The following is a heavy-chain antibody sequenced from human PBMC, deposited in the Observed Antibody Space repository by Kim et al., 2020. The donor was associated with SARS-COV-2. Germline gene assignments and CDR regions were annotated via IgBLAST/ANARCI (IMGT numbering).Heavy chain of an antibody. CDR3: ARDGPRMWENYGMDV. D-gene: IGHD1-26*01. Sequence: SETLSLTCTVSGGSISSGSYYWSWIRQPAGKGLEWIGRIYTSGSTNYNPSLKSRVTISVDTSKNQFSLKLSSVTAADTAVYYCARDGPRMWENYGMDVWGQGTTVTVSS. CDR2: IYTSGST. V-gene: IGHV4-61*02. CDR1: GGSISSGSYY. J-gene: IGHJ6*02.